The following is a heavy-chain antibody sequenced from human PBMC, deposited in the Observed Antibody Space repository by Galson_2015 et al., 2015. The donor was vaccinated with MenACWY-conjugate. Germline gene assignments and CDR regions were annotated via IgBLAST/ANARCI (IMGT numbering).Heavy chain of an antibody. CDR2: INPVDSNI. CDR3: ARHPPGGRGMDV. V-gene: IGHV5-51*01. Sequence: QSGAEVKKPGESLKISCQGSGYSFTNYWIAWVRRMPGKGLEWVGLINPVDSNIRYSPFFQGQVTISADESISTAYLQWSSLKASDTAMYYCARHPPGGRGMDVWGQGTTVTVSS. D-gene: IGHD1-26*01. J-gene: IGHJ6*02. CDR1: GYSFTNYW.